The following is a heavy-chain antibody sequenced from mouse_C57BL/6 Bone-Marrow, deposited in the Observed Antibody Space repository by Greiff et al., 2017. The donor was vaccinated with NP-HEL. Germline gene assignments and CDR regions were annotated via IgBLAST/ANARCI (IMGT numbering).Heavy chain of an antibody. CDR2: IDPENGDT. J-gene: IGHJ3*01. Sequence: VQLQQSGAELVRPGASVKLSCTASGFNIKDDYMHWVKQRPEQGLEWIGWIDPENGDTEYASKFQGKATITAYTSSNTADLQLSSLTSEDTAVYYCTVIYYDYDSWFAYWGQGTLVTVSA. CDR1: GFNIKDDY. V-gene: IGHV14-4*01. CDR3: TVIYYDYDSWFAY. D-gene: IGHD2-4*01.